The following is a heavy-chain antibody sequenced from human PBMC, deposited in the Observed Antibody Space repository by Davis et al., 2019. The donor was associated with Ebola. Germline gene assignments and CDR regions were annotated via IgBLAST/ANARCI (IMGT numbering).Heavy chain of an antibody. CDR2: MSPNSGNT. Sequence: ASVKVSCKASGYTFTSYDLNWVRQATGQGLEWMGWMSPNSGNTGYAQKFQGRVTMTRNTSISTAYMELSSLRSEDTAVYYCARGAFSIPGADIVLMVYAQYNWFDPWGQGTLVTVSS. J-gene: IGHJ5*02. CDR3: ARGAFSIPGADIVLMVYAQYNWFDP. D-gene: IGHD2-8*01. V-gene: IGHV1-8*01. CDR1: GYTFTSYD.